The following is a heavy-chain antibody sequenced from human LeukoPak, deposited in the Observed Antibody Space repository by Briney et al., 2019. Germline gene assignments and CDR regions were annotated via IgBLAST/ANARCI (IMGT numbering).Heavy chain of an antibody. CDR2: IYPGDSDT. CDR1: GYSFTSYW. D-gene: IGHD2-2*02. V-gene: IGHV5-51*01. CDR3: ARQVCSSTSCYTGVFDY. J-gene: IGHJ4*02. Sequence: GESLKISCKGSGYSFTSYWIGWVRQMPGKGLEWMGIIYPGDSDTRYSPSLQGQVTISADKSISTAYLQWSSLKASDTAMYYCARQVCSSTSCYTGVFDYWGQGTLVTVSS.